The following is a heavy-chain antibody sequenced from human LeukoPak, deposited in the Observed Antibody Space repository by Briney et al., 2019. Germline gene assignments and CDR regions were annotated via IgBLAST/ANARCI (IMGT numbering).Heavy chain of an antibody. CDR3: ARGYCSGGTCYLVENWFDP. Sequence: ASVKVSCKASGYTFTVYYMYWVRQAPGQGLEWMGRINPNSGDTDYAQNFQGRVAMTRDTSISTAYMELTNLRSDDTAVYYCARGYCSGGTCYLVENWFDPWGQGTLVTVSS. J-gene: IGHJ5*02. D-gene: IGHD2-15*01. V-gene: IGHV1-2*06. CDR1: GYTFTVYY. CDR2: INPNSGDT.